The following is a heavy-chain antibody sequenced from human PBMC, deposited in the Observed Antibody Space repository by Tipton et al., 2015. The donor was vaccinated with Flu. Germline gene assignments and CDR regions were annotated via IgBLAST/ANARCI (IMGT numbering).Heavy chain of an antibody. J-gene: IGHJ4*02. CDR2: IYYSGST. Sequence: TLSLTCTVSGGSISSSSYYWGWIRQPPGKGLERIGSIYYSGSTYYNPSLKGRVTISVDTSKNQFSLKLSSVTAADTAVYYCARGKGDFDYWGQGTLVTVSS. CDR1: GGSISSSSYY. V-gene: IGHV4-39*07. CDR3: ARGKGDFDY.